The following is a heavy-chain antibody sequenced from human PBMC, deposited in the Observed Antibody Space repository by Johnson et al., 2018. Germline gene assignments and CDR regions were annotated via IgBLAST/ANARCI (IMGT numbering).Heavy chain of an antibody. V-gene: IGHV5-51*03. D-gene: IGHD1-7*01. CDR2: IYPGDSDT. CDR1: GYNFPSRW. CDR3: ARQYGNYVFDALTI. J-gene: IGHJ3*02. Sequence: VQLVQSGAEVKKPGESLKISCKSSGYNFPSRWIGWVRQMPGKGLEWMGIIYPGDSDTRYSPSFQGQATISADTSISTAYLQWSSLKASDTAMYYCARQYGNYVFDALTIWGPGTMVTVSS.